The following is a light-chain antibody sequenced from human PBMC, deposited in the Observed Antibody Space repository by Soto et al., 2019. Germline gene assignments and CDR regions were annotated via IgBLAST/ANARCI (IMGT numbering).Light chain of an antibody. J-gene: IGLJ3*02. CDR1: GSNVGTSY. CDR3: AAWDDSLTAWV. V-gene: IGLV1-47*01. CDR2: AND. Sequence: QSVLTQPPSASGTPGQRVTISCSGSGSNVGTSYVYWYQQLPGTAPKLLIYANDQRPSGVPDRFSGSKSGTSASLAISGLRSEDDADYFCAAWDDSLTAWVFGGGTKLTVL.